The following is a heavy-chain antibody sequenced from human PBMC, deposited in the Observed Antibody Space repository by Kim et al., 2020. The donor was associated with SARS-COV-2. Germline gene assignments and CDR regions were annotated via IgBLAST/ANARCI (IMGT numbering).Heavy chain of an antibody. CDR2: GST. J-gene: IGHJ4*02. CDR3: ARGRDLDY. Sequence: GSTNSNPSLKSRVTISVDTPKNQFTLKLSSVTAADPAVYYCARGRDLDYWGQGTLVTVSS. V-gene: IGHV4-34*01.